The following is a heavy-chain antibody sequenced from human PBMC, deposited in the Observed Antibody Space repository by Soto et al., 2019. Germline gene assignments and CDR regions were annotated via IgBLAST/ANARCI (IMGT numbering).Heavy chain of an antibody. J-gene: IGHJ4*02. Sequence: SXRLSCAASVFTFISYSMNWVRQAPGKGLEWVSSISSSSSYIYYADSVKGRFTISRDNAKNSLYLQMNSLRAEDTAVYYCARDRLDSSAHLDYWGQGTLVTVSS. CDR2: ISSSSSYI. CDR3: ARDRLDSSAHLDY. D-gene: IGHD6-25*01. V-gene: IGHV3-21*01. CDR1: VFTFISYS.